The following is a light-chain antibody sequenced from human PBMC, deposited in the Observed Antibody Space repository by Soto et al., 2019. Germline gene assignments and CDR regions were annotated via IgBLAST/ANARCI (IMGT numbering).Light chain of an antibody. V-gene: IGKV3D-15*01. J-gene: IGKJ4*01. CDR1: QSVAYT. CDR3: QKYNNWPLN. CDR2: GAS. Sequence: EIVLTQSPATLSLSPWERATLSCRASQSVAYTYLAWFQQKPGQAPRLLIYGASNRATGIPDRFSGSGSGTDFTLTISSLQSEDFAVYYCQKYNNWPLNFGGGTKVDIK.